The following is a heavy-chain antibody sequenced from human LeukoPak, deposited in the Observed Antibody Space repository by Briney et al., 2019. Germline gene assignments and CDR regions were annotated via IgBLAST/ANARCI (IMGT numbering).Heavy chain of an antibody. V-gene: IGHV1-24*01. J-gene: IGHJ6*02. Sequence: ASVKVSCKVSGYTLTELSMHWVRQAPGKGLEWMGGFDPEDGETIYAQKFQGRVTMTEDTSTDTAYMELSSLRSEDTAVYYCATDRSGVYGMDVWGQGTTVTVSS. D-gene: IGHD3-3*01. CDR1: GYTLTELS. CDR3: ATDRSGVYGMDV. CDR2: FDPEDGET.